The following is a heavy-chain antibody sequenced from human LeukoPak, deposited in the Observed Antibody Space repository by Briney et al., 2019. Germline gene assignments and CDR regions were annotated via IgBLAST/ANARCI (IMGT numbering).Heavy chain of an antibody. CDR3: ARGLGGSGWSPLEY. Sequence: ASVKVSCKASGYTFTSYTITWVRQAPGQGLEWMGWISPSNDNANYAQNLQGRVTMTIDTPSTTAYMELRSLRSDDTAVYYCARGLGGSGWSPLEYWGQGALVTVSS. D-gene: IGHD6-19*01. V-gene: IGHV1-18*04. J-gene: IGHJ4*02. CDR1: GYTFTSYT. CDR2: ISPSNDNA.